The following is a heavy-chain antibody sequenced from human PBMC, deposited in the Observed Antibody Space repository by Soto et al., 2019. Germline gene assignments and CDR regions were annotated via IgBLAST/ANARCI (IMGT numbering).Heavy chain of an antibody. J-gene: IGHJ4*02. CDR2: IHYSGST. Sequence: QVQLQESGPGLVKPSQTLSLTCTVSGDSIGSGGYYWSWIRQHPGKGLEWIGHIHYSGSTYYNPSLKSRPNISVDTSKNQFSLKLRSVTAADTAVYYCARVGIMIVVVDDWGQGTLVTVSS. D-gene: IGHD3-22*01. V-gene: IGHV4-31*03. CDR1: GDSIGSGGYY. CDR3: ARVGIMIVVVDD.